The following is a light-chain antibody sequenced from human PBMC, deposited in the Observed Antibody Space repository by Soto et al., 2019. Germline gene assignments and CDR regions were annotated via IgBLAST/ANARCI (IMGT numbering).Light chain of an antibody. CDR2: GVS. CDR1: QSVNSNY. CDR3: QNSATPRLT. J-gene: IGKJ4*01. Sequence: EIVLMQSPGTLYLSAGERATLSCRASQSVNSNYSAWYQQKSGQAPRLLIYGVSTRATGIPDRFSGSASGTDFTLTISRLEPKDFAMYFCQNSATPRLTLGGGTKVEIK. V-gene: IGKV3-20*01.